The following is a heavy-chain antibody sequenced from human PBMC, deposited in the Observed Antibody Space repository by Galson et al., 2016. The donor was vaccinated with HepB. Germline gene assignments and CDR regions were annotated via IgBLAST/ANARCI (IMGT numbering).Heavy chain of an antibody. Sequence: SLRLSCAASGFNIRDYSMNWPRQAPGKGLEWVSHIEGDANHIHYRHSLKGRFTISRDIAKNSLYLEMSGLGAEDTAVYYCARGHCGSTNCHLYFDYWGQGTLVTVSS. D-gene: IGHD2-2*01. CDR2: IEGDANHI. J-gene: IGHJ4*01. CDR1: GFNIRDYS. CDR3: ARGHCGSTNCHLYFDY. V-gene: IGHV3-21*01.